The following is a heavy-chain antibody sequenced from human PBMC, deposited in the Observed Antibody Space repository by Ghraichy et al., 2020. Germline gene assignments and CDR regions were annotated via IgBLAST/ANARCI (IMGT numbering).Heavy chain of an antibody. CDR1: GGSISSGGYS. V-gene: IGHV4-30-2*01. CDR3: ARAKWHIVVVDAFDI. D-gene: IGHD2-21*01. Sequence: SQTLSLTCAVSGGSISSGGYSWSWIRQPPGKGLEWIGYIYHSGSTYYNPSLKSRVTISVDRSKNQFSLKLSSVTAADTAVYYCARAKWHIVVVDAFDIWGQGTMVTVSS. CDR2: IYHSGST. J-gene: IGHJ3*02.